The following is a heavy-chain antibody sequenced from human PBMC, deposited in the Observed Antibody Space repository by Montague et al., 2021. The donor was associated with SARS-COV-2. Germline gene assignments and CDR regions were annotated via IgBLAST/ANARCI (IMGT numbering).Heavy chain of an antibody. CDR2: IYYSGST. D-gene: IGHD3-3*01. Sequence: SDTLSLTCTVSGGSISSSSYYWGWIRQPPGKGLEWIGSIYYSGSTYYNPSLKSRVTISVDTSKNQFSLKLSSVTAADTAVYYCARKASRGTTIFGVVTASYYFDYWGQGTLVTVSS. V-gene: IGHV4-39*01. CDR1: GGSISSSSYY. J-gene: IGHJ4*02. CDR3: ARKASRGTTIFGVVTASYYFDY.